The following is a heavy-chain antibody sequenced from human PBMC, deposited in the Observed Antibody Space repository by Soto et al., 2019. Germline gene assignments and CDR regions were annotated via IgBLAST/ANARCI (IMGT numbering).Heavy chain of an antibody. CDR3: MREQKYFRVKGNWFDS. J-gene: IGHJ5*01. CDR1: GYTSADLG. V-gene: IGHV1-18*04. D-gene: IGHD2-2*01. CDR2: VSGNNGAS. Sequence: ASVKVSCKASGYTSADLGISWVRQAPGQGLEWMGWVSGNNGASNPAPKVQGRITMTLDTSTGISYMALRSLRSDDTAIYYCMREQKYFRVKGNWFDSWGQGTMVTVYS.